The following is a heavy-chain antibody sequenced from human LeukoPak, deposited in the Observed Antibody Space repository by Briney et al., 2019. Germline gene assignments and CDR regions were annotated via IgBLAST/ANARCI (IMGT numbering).Heavy chain of an antibody. CDR2: INPNNGGT. D-gene: IGHD1-26*01. CDR3: ARGYALYSGRYIDFDY. CDR1: GYTFTGHY. V-gene: IGHV1-2*02. Sequence: ASVKVSCKACGYTFTGHYMHWVRQAPGQGLEWMGWINPNNGGTNYAQKFQGRVTMTKDTSISTTYMELSTLRSDDTAVYYCARGYALYSGRYIDFDYWGQGTLVTVSS. J-gene: IGHJ4*02.